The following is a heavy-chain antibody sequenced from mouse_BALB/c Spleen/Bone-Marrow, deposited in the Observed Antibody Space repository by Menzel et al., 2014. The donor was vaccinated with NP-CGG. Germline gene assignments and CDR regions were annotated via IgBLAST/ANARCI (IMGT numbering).Heavy chain of an antibody. J-gene: IGHJ4*01. V-gene: IGHV1S29*02. CDR3: ARLDGYYVAMDY. CDR1: GYTFTDYN. Sequence: EVQLQQSGPELVKPGASVKISCKASGYTFTDYNMHWVKQSHGKSLEWIGYIYPYNGGTGYNQKFKSKATLTVDNSSSTAYMEPRSLTSEDSAVYYCARLDGYYVAMDYWGQGTSVTVSS. CDR2: IYPYNGGT. D-gene: IGHD2-3*01.